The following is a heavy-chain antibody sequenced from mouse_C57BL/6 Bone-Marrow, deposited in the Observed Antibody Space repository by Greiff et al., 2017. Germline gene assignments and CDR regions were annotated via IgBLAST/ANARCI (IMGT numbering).Heavy chain of an antibody. CDR3: ARRDDYEGYFDD. J-gene: IGHJ2*01. CDR2: SRNKANDYTT. Sequence: EVNVVESGGGLVQPGRSLRLSCATSGFTFSDFYMEWVRQAPGKGLEWIAASRNKANDYTTDYSASVKGRIIGSRATSPSFLYLQMITLQHKDTDIYYCARRDDYEGYFDDGGQGTTLTVSS. V-gene: IGHV7-1*01. CDR1: GFTFSDFY. D-gene: IGHD2-4*01.